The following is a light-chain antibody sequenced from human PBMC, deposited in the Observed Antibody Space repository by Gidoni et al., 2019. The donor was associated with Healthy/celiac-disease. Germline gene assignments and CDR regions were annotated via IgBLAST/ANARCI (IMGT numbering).Light chain of an antibody. V-gene: IGKV3-15*01. CDR3: QQYNNWPPWT. CDR1: QSVSSN. Sequence: EIVMTQSPATLSVSPGERATLSCRASQSVSSNLAWYQQKPGQAPRLLIYGASTRATGIPASFSGSGSGTEFTLTISSLKSEDFAVYYCQQYNNWPPWTFGQGTKVEIK. CDR2: GAS. J-gene: IGKJ1*01.